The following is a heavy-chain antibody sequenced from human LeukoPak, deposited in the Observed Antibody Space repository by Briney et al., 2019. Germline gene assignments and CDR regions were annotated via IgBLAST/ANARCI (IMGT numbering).Heavy chain of an antibody. CDR1: GGSISSSSYY. CDR2: IYYSGST. J-gene: IGHJ5*02. CDR3: ARVPTYKGGIAAAGIPQDNWFDP. Sequence: SETLSLTCTVSGGSISSSSYYWGWTRQPPGKGLEWIGSIYYSGSTYYNPSLKSRVTISVDTSKNQFSLKLSSVTAADTAVYYCARVPTYKGGIAAAGIPQDNWFDPWGQGTLVTVSS. D-gene: IGHD6-13*01. V-gene: IGHV4-39*07.